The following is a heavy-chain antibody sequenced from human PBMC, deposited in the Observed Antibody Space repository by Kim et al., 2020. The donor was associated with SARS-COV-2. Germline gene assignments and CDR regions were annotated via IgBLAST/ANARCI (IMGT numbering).Heavy chain of an antibody. V-gene: IGHV3-23*01. D-gene: IGHD3-10*01. J-gene: IGHJ4*02. CDR3: AKDRGITMVRGVITYYFDY. Sequence: KGRLTISRDNAKNTLYLKMNSLRAEDTAVYYCAKDRGITMVRGVITYYFDYWGQGTLVTVSS.